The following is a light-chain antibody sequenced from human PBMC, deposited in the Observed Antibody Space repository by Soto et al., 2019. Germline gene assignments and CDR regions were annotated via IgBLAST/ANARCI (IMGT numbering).Light chain of an antibody. Sequence: QSVLTQPPSVSGAPGQRVTISCTGSNSNIGAGYDVHWYQQLPGTAPKLLIYGNNNRPSGVPDRFSGSKSGTSASLAISGLQAEDEADYYCQSYDSRLSGYVVFGGGTKVTVL. CDR1: NSNIGAGYD. V-gene: IGLV1-40*01. CDR2: GNN. J-gene: IGLJ2*01. CDR3: QSYDSRLSGYVV.